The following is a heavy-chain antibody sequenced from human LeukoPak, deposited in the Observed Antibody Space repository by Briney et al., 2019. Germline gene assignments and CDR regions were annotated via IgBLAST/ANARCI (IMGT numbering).Heavy chain of an antibody. CDR1: GYTFSSYS. CDR2: ISTSSSYI. Sequence: GGSLRLSCAASGYTFSSYSMAWVRQAPAKGLEWVSSISTSSSYIYYADSVKGRFTISRDNARNSLYLQMNSLRAEDTAVYYCARVSGADRTIDAFDIWGQGTVVTVSS. V-gene: IGHV3-21*01. CDR3: ARVSGADRTIDAFDI. D-gene: IGHD2-15*01. J-gene: IGHJ3*02.